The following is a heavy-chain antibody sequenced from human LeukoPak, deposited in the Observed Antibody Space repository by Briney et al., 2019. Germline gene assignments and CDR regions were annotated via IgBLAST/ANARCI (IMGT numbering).Heavy chain of an antibody. D-gene: IGHD1-1*01. Sequence: PSETLSLTCAVYGGSFSGYYWSWIRQPPGKGLEWIGEINHSGSTNYNPSLKSRVTISVDTSKNQFSLKLSSVTAADTAVYYCARGVQARRNAFDIWGQGTMVTVSS. CDR1: GGSFSGYY. V-gene: IGHV4-34*01. CDR3: ARGVQARRNAFDI. CDR2: INHSGST. J-gene: IGHJ3*02.